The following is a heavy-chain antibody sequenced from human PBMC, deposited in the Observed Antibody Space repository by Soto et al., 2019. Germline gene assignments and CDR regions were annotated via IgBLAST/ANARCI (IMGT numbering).Heavy chain of an antibody. CDR1: GGSISSGGYS. J-gene: IGHJ4*02. CDR2: IYHSGST. D-gene: IGHD2-15*01. Sequence: QLQLQESGSGLVKPSQTLSLTCAVSGGSISSGGYSWSWIRQPPGKGLEWIGYIYHSGSTYYNPSLDIRVTISVDRPKNHFSLKLSSVTAPDTAVYCCARGQVVAAQHWGQGTLVTLSS. CDR3: ARGQVVAAQH. V-gene: IGHV4-30-2*01.